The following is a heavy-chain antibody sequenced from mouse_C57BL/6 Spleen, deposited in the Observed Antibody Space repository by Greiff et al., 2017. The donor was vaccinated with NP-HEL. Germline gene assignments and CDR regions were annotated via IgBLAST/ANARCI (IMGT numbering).Heavy chain of an antibody. CDR3: ARSKALGYLGQDCFDY. CDR2: IYPRSGNT. V-gene: IGHV1-81*01. J-gene: IGHJ2*01. D-gene: IGHD3-3*01. Sequence: VQLQQSGAELARPGASVKLSRKASGYTFTSYGISWVKQRTGQGLEWIGEIYPRSGNTYYNEKFKGKATLTADKSSSTAYMELRSRTSEDSAGYFCARSKALGYLGQDCFDYWGQGTTLTVSS. CDR1: GYTFTSYG.